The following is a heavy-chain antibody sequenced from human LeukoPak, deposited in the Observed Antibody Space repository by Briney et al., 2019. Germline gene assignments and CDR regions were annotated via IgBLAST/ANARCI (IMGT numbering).Heavy chain of an antibody. D-gene: IGHD4-11*01. J-gene: IGHJ6*03. CDR3: ARGRVSSSTWYSTYYYYFYMDV. CDR2: VDHTGST. V-gene: IGHV4-59*01. CDR1: DDSITMYY. Sequence: SETLSLTCSVSDDSITMYYWTWIRQPPGKGLEWIGYVDHTGSTNFSPSLNGRVSISRDTSKNLFSLRLRSVTAADTAVYFCARGRVSSSTWYSTYYYYFYMDVWGKGTTVTVSS.